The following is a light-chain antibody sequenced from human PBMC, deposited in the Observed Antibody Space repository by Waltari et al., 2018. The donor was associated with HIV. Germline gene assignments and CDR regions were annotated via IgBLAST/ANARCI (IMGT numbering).Light chain of an antibody. CDR1: SSGVGRYNY. Sequence: QSALTQPASVSGSPGQSITISCPGPSSGVGRYNYVSWYQQHPGKAPKLMIYEVSTRPSGVSNRFSGSKSGNTASLTISGLQAEDEADYYCSSYTSSSTLVVFGGGTKLTVL. J-gene: IGLJ2*01. CDR2: EVS. V-gene: IGLV2-14*01. CDR3: SSYTSSSTLVV.